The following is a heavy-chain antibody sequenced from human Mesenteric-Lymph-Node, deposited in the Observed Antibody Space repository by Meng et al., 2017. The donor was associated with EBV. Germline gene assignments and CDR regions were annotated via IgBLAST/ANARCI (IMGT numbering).Heavy chain of an antibody. CDR3: ARDRGWELLDY. J-gene: IGHJ4*02. Sequence: QVQLQESGPGLVKPSETLSLTCTVSGVAVSGDSFYWSWIRQPPGKGLEWIGFIYDSGITHYSPSLKSRVTISVDTSKNQLSLELRSMTPADTAVYYCARDRGWELLDYWGQGTLVTVSS. D-gene: IGHD1-26*01. CDR2: IYDSGIT. V-gene: IGHV4-61*01. CDR1: GVAVSGDSFY.